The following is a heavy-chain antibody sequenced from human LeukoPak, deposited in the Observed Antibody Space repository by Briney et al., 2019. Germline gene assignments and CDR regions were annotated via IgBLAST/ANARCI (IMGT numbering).Heavy chain of an antibody. V-gene: IGHV3-15*01. CDR3: TTLGYCTSTRCYATDGGAFDI. J-gene: IGHJ3*02. Sequence: GGSLRLSCVVSTFTKAWMSWVRQAPGKGLEWVGRIKSNVDGGKADYAAPVKDRFFISRDDSRNTLYLQLNSLKIEDTAVYYCTTLGYCTSTRCYATDGGAFDIWGQGAMVTVS. CDR2: IKSNVDGGKA. CDR1: TFTKAW. D-gene: IGHD2-2*01.